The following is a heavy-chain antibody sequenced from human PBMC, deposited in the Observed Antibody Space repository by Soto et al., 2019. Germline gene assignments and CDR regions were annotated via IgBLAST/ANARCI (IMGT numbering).Heavy chain of an antibody. Sequence: QVQLQESGPGLVKPSQTLSLTCIVSGDSISRGGYFWTWIRQHPGKGLEWIGYIYDSGSAFYNPSFNSRVTISVDTSKNQFSLNLRSVTAADTAVFYCARGILRPNHYMDVWGKGTAVAVSS. CDR3: ARGILRPNHYMDV. CDR1: GDSISRGGYF. J-gene: IGHJ6*03. CDR2: IYDSGSA. D-gene: IGHD1-26*01. V-gene: IGHV4-31*03.